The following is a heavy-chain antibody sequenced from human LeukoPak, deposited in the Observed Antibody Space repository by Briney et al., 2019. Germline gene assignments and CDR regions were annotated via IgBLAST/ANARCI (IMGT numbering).Heavy chain of an antibody. CDR3: AKVRDSSGYYYDAFDI. Sequence: GGSLRLSCAASGFTFSSYAMSWVRQAPGKGLEWVSAISGSGGSTYYADSVKGRFTISRDNSKNTLYLQMNSLRAEDTAVYYCAKVRDSSGYYYDAFDIWGQGTMVTVSS. CDR2: ISGSGGST. V-gene: IGHV3-23*01. CDR1: GFTFSSYA. D-gene: IGHD3-22*01. J-gene: IGHJ3*02.